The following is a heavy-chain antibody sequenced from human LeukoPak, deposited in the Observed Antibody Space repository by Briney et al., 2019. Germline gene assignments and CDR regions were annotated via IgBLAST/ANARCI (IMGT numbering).Heavy chain of an antibody. J-gene: IGHJ4*02. CDR3: ARSYCSSTSCYNPLIDY. Sequence: ASVKVSCKASGYTFTSYDINWVRQATGQGLEWMGWMNPNSGNTGYAQKFQGRVTITADKSTSTAYMELSSLRSEDTAVYYCARSYCSSTSCYNPLIDYWGQGTLVTVSS. CDR2: MNPNSGNT. D-gene: IGHD2-2*02. V-gene: IGHV1-8*01. CDR1: GYTFTSYD.